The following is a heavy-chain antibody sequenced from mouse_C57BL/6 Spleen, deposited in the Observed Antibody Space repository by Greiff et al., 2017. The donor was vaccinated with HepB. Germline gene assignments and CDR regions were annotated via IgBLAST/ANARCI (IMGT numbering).Heavy chain of an antibody. CDR1: GFTFSDYY. V-gene: IGHV5-16*01. D-gene: IGHD1-1*01. CDR2: INYDGSST. Sequence: EVKLVESEGGLVQPGSSMKLSCTASGFTFSDYYMAWVRQVPEKGLEWVANINYDGSSTYYLDSLKSRFIISRDNAKNILYLQMSSLKSEDTATYYCARDTGGTYFDYWGQGTTLTVSS. CDR3: ARDTGGTYFDY. J-gene: IGHJ2*01.